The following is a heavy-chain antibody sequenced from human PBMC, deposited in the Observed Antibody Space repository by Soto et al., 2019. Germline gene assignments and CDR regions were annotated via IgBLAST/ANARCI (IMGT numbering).Heavy chain of an antibody. CDR1: GGSISSYY. CDR2: IYYSGST. Sequence: PSETLSLTCTVSGGSISSYYWSWIRQPPGKGLEWIGYIYYSGSTNYNPSLKSRVTISVDTSKNQFSLKLSSVTAADTAVYYCASSGGAGYSRSWFYFDYWGQGTLVTVSS. CDR3: ASSGGAGYSRSWFYFDY. J-gene: IGHJ4*02. V-gene: IGHV4-59*01. D-gene: IGHD6-13*01.